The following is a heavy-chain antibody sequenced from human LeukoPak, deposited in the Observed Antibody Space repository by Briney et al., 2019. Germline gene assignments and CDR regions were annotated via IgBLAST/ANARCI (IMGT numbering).Heavy chain of an antibody. V-gene: IGHV4-39*07. CDR2: IYYSGST. D-gene: IGHD4-17*01. CDR3: ARVREGDYDFDY. Sequence: SETLSLTCTVSGGSISSSSYYWGWIRQPPGKGLEWIGSIYYSGSTYYNPSLKSRVTISVDTSKNQFSLKLSSVTAADTAVYYCARVREGDYDFDYWGQGTLVTVSS. CDR1: GGSISSSSYY. J-gene: IGHJ4*02.